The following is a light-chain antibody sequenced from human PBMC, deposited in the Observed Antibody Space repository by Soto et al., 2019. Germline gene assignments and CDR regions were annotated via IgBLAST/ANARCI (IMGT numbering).Light chain of an antibody. Sequence: DIQLTQSPSLLSASVGDRVIITCRASQGISTYVAWFQQKPGKAPKVLIYAASTLQSGVPSRFSGSGSGTEFTLTISSLQPDDVATYFCQQLMSYPLTFGPGTNVDIK. CDR1: QGISTY. CDR3: QQLMSYPLT. V-gene: IGKV1-9*01. J-gene: IGKJ3*01. CDR2: AAS.